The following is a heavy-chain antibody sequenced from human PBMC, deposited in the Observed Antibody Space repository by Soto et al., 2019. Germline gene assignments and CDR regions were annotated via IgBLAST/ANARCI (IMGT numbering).Heavy chain of an antibody. CDR2: MNPNSGNT. J-gene: IGHJ6*02. V-gene: IGHV1-8*01. Sequence: ASVKVSCKASGYTFTSYDINWVRQATGQGLEWMGWMNPNSGNTGYAQKFQGRVTMTRNTSISTAYMELSSLRSEDTAVYYCARGRGGNYDFWSGYRDGMDVWGQGTTVTVPS. CDR3: ARGRGGNYDFWSGYRDGMDV. CDR1: GYTFTSYD. D-gene: IGHD3-3*01.